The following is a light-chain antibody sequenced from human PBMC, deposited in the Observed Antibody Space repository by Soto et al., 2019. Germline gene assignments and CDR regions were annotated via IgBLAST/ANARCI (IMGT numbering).Light chain of an antibody. V-gene: IGKV1-5*01. CDR2: DAA. CDR3: QQYNSYAFT. CDR1: QTISNW. J-gene: IGKJ3*01. Sequence: DIQMTQSPSTLSASVGDRVTITCRASQTISNWLAWYQQKPGKAPKLLIYDAAKLESGVPSRFSGSGSGTEFTLTISSLQPDDFGTYNCQQYNSYAFTFGPGTKVDIK.